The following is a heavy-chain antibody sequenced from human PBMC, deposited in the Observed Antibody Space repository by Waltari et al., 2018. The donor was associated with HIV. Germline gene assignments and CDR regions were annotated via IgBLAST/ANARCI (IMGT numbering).Heavy chain of an antibody. CDR1: SGSITSGNSY. Sequence: VQLQESGPGLVKPSQTLSLTCTVASGSITSGNSYWSWIRQPAGKGLEWIGRVYTSGSTNYNPSLKNRVTISIDTSRNQFSLRLSSVAAADTAVYYCARALDYYESGSFPLWFFDVWGRGTLVTVSS. CDR3: ARALDYYESGSFPLWFFDV. D-gene: IGHD3-10*01. CDR2: VYTSGST. J-gene: IGHJ2*01. V-gene: IGHV4-61*02.